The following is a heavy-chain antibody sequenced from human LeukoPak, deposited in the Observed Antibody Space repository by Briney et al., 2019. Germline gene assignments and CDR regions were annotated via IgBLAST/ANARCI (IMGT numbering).Heavy chain of an antibody. CDR1: GFTFSSYG. CDR3: AKGRPSKITMIVVVITTFDY. Sequence: GGSLRLSCADSGFTFSSYGMSWVRQAPGKGLEWVSSSGGGGSTYYADSVKGRFTIYRDNSKNTLYLQMNSLRAEDTAVYYCAKGRPSKITMIVVVITTFDYWGQGTLVTVSS. CDR2: SGGGGST. V-gene: IGHV3-23*01. D-gene: IGHD3-22*01. J-gene: IGHJ4*02.